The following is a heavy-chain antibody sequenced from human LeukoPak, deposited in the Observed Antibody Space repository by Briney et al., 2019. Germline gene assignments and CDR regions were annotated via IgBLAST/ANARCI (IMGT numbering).Heavy chain of an antibody. CDR2: ISSSGSTI. CDR1: GFTFSDYY. J-gene: IGHJ4*02. Sequence: GGSLRLSCAASGFTFSDYYMSWVRQAPGKGLEWVSYISSSGSTIYYADSVKGRFTISRDNGKNSLYVQMNSLRAEDTAVCYCARVFTLYYFDYWGQGTLVTVSS. CDR3: ARVFTLYYFDY. V-gene: IGHV3-11*04. D-gene: IGHD3-10*02.